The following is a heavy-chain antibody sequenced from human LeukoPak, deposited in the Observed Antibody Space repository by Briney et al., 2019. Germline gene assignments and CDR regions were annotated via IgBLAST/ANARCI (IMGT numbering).Heavy chain of an antibody. CDR2: ISGSGSST. CDR1: GFTFSSYD. V-gene: IGHV3-23*01. Sequence: GGSLGLSCAASGFTFSSYDMSWVRQAPGKGLEWVSGISGSGSSTYYADSVRGRFTVSRDNSNNTLYLQMSSLTAADTAVYYCAKDRSIGTYYTFDHWGQGTLVTVSS. CDR3: AKDRSIGTYYTFDH. D-gene: IGHD1-26*01. J-gene: IGHJ4*02.